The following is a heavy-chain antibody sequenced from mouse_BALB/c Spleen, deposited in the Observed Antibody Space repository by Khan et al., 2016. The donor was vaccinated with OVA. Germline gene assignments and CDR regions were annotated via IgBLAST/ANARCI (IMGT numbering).Heavy chain of an antibody. J-gene: IGHJ3*01. V-gene: IGHV1-7*01. Sequence: VQVVESGAELAKPGASVKMSCKASGYTFTSYWMHWVKQRPGQGLEWIGYINPSTGYTEYNQRFKDKATLTADKSSSTAYMQLSSLTSEESAVYYCANHGSSSAWLTYWGQGTLVTVSA. CDR3: ANHGSSSAWLTY. CDR2: INPSTGYT. D-gene: IGHD1-1*01. CDR1: GYTFTSYW.